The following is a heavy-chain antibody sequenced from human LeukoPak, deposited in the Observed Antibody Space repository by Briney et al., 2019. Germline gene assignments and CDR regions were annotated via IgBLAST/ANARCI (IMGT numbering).Heavy chain of an antibody. D-gene: IGHD1-14*01. J-gene: IGHJ4*02. CDR3: ARDRAGTGVDY. CDR1: GGSISSYY. V-gene: IGHV4-59*12. Sequence: SETLSLTCTVSGGSISSYYWSWIRQPPGKGLEWIGYIYYSGSTNYNPSLKSRVTISVDTSKNQFSLKLSSVTAADTAVYYCARDRAGTGVDYWGQGTLVTVSS. CDR2: IYYSGST.